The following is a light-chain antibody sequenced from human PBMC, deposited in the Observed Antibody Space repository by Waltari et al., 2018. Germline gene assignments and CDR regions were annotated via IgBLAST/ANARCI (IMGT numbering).Light chain of an antibody. Sequence: DIVLTQSPGTLSLSPGDRATLPCRASQSVTSGHLAWYQQKAGQAPRLLIYDASNRATGIPDRFSGSGSETDFTLTISRLEPEDFAVYYCQQYRSFGGGTKVEIK. CDR3: QQYRS. J-gene: IGKJ4*01. CDR1: QSVTSGH. CDR2: DAS. V-gene: IGKV3-20*01.